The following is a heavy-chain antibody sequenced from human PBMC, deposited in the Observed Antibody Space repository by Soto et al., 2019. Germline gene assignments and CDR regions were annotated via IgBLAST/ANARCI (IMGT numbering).Heavy chain of an antibody. CDR3: ARTTVTTGVSAFDI. CDR1: GYTFRSYG. D-gene: IGHD4-17*01. J-gene: IGHJ3*02. Sequence: QVQLVQSGPEVKKPGDSVKGSCKASGYTFRSYGFTWVRQAPGQGLEWMGWISPYKGNTNYAQKFQGRVTMTTDTSTSTAYMELSSLRSDDTAVYYCARTTVTTGVSAFDIWGQGTMVTVSS. V-gene: IGHV1-18*01. CDR2: ISPYKGNT.